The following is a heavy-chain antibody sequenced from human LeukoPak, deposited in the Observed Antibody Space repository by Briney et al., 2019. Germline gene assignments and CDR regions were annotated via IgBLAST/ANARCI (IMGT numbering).Heavy chain of an antibody. J-gene: IGHJ4*02. CDR2: IYPGDSET. CDR3: ARRAADSSSLGY. V-gene: IGHV5-51*01. CDR1: GYSFITYW. Sequence: GESLKISCKGSGYSFITYWIGWVCQMPGEGLEWMGIIYPGDSETKYSPSFQGQVTISADKSINTAYLQWSSLKAPDTATYYCARRAADSSSLGYWGQGTLVTVSS. D-gene: IGHD6-6*01.